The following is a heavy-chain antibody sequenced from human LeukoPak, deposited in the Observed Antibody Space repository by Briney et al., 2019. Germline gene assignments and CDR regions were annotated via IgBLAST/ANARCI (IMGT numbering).Heavy chain of an antibody. J-gene: IGHJ6*02. CDR2: INESGST. CDR1: GGPFSHYY. V-gene: IGHV4-34*01. D-gene: IGHD1-26*01. Sequence: SETLSLTCDVSGGPFSHYYWTWIRQSPGKGLEWIGEINESGSTNYDPSLKSRVTISVDTSRKHFSLNLTSVTAADTAVYFCAARIGRYLYYFGMDVWGQGTTVTVSS. CDR3: AARIGRYLYYFGMDV.